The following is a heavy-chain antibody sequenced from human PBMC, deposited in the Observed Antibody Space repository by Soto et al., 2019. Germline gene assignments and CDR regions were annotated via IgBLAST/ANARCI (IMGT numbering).Heavy chain of an antibody. Sequence: GGSLRLSSAASGFTFSDHYMDWVRQAPGKGLEWVGRTRNKANSHTTEYAASVKGRFTISRDDSKNSLYLQMNSLKVEDTAVYYCARATTVTDYWGQGALVTVSS. CDR1: GFTFSDHY. V-gene: IGHV3-72*01. CDR3: ARATTVTDY. CDR2: TRNKANSHTT. J-gene: IGHJ4*02. D-gene: IGHD4-17*01.